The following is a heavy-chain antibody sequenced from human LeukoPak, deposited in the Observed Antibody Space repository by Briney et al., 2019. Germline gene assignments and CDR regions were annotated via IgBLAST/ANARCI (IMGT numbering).Heavy chain of an antibody. CDR2: INHSGST. J-gene: IGHJ6*03. CDR3: ASQGHHGKIVGTTLSYFYMDV. V-gene: IGHV4-34*01. Sequence: KTSETLSLTCAVYGGSFSGYYWSWIRQPPGKGLEWIGEINHSGSTNYNPSLESRVTISVDTSKNQFSLKLSSVTAADTAFYYCASQGHHGKIVGTTLSYFYMDVWGKGTTVTVSS. CDR1: GGSFSGYY. D-gene: IGHD1-26*01.